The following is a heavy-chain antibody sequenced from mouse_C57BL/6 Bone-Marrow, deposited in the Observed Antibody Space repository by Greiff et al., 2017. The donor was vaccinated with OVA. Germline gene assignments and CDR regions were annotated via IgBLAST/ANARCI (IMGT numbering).Heavy chain of an antibody. Sequence: VKLVESGAELVKPGASVKLSCKASGYTFTEYTIHWVKQRSGQGLEWIGWFYPGSGSIKYNEKFKDKATLTADKSSSTVYMELSRLTSEDSAVYVCARHEEGYGPPNYWGQGTTLTVSS. CDR3: ARHEEGYGPPNY. D-gene: IGHD1-1*01. J-gene: IGHJ2*01. V-gene: IGHV1-62-2*01. CDR1: GYTFTEYT. CDR2: FYPGSGSI.